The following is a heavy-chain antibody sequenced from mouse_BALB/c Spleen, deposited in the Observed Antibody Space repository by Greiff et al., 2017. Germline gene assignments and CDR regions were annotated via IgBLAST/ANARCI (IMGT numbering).Heavy chain of an antibody. V-gene: IGHV2-2*02. D-gene: IGHD4-1*01. J-gene: IGHJ4*01. CDR3: ARTGTRNVFYAIDY. CDR2: IWSGGST. CDR1: GFSLTSYG. Sequence: VMLVESGPGLVQPSQSLSITCTVSGFSLTSYGVHGVRPSQGKGLEWLGVIWSGGSTDDNAAFTSRMSISKDNSKSQVFSKMNSLQANDTAIYYSARTGTRNVFYAIDYWGQGTSVTVSS.